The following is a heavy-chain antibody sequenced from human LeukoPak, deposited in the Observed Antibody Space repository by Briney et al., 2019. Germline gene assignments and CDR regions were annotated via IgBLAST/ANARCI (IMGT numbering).Heavy chain of an antibody. V-gene: IGHV3-30*02. CDR1: GFTFSSYG. CDR2: IRYDGSNK. D-gene: IGHD2-2*01. J-gene: IGHJ5*02. CDR3: AKDGRYCSSTSCYQGWFDP. Sequence: GGSLRLSCAASGFTFSSYGMHWVRQAPGKGLEWVAFIRYDGSNKYYADSVKGRFTISRDNSKNTLYLQMNSLRAEDTAVYYCAKDGRYCSSTSCYQGWFDPWGQGTLVTVSS.